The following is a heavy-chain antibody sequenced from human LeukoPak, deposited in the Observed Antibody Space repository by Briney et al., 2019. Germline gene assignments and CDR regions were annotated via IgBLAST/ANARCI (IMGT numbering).Heavy chain of an antibody. Sequence: SETLSLTCTVSSGSISTSNYYWSWIRQPPGKGLEWIGEINHSGSTNYNPSLKSRVTISVDTSKNQFSLKLSSVTAADTAVYYCASLRPGLGPHYYYYYMDVWGKGTTVTVSS. J-gene: IGHJ6*03. D-gene: IGHD3-16*01. CDR3: ASLRPGLGPHYYYYYMDV. V-gene: IGHV4-39*07. CDR2: INHSGST. CDR1: SGSISTSNYY.